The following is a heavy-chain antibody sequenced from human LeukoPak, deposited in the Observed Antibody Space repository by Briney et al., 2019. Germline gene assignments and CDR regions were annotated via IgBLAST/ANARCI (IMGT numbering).Heavy chain of an antibody. CDR3: TVVGGANSFEP. CDR2: IYYSGST. V-gene: IGHV4-59*01. D-gene: IGHD2-2*01. Sequence: SGTLSLTCTVSGGSISSYYWSWIRQPPGKGLESIGYIYYSGSTNYNPSLKSRVTISVDTFKKQFALKLSSVTAAATAVEYCTVVGGANSFEPWGQGALVTVSS. J-gene: IGHJ5*02. CDR1: GGSISSYY.